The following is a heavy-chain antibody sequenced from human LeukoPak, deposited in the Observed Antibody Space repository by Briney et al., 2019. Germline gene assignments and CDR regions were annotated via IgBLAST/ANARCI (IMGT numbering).Heavy chain of an antibody. J-gene: IGHJ4*02. V-gene: IGHV4-38-2*02. D-gene: IGHD3-16*01. Sequence: SETLSLTCTVSGYSINSGYYWGWIRQPPGKGLDWIGSISHSGSTYYNPSLKSRVTISLDTSKNQFSLKLSSVTAADTAMYYCARGNYDYVWGGIDYWGQGTLVTVSS. CDR3: ARGNYDYVWGGIDY. CDR1: GYSINSGYY. CDR2: ISHSGST.